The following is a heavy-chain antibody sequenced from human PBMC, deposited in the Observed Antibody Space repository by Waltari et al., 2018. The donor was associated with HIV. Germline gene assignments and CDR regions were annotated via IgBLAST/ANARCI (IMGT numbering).Heavy chain of an antibody. CDR1: GYSFTTYW. Sequence: EVQLVQSGAEVKKPGESLKISCKGSGYSFTTYWIGWVRQRPGKGLEWMGIIYPGDSDTRYSPSFEGQVTMSVDKSTSTAYLQWSSLKASDTAIYYCARHVRGAVAGTDYWGQGTLVTVSS. D-gene: IGHD6-19*01. CDR2: IYPGDSDT. J-gene: IGHJ4*02. CDR3: ARHVRGAVAGTDY. V-gene: IGHV5-51*01.